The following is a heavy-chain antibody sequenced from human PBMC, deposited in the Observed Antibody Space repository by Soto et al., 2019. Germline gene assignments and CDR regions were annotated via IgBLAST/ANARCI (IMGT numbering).Heavy chain of an antibody. D-gene: IGHD1-26*01. J-gene: IGHJ6*02. CDR1: GFTFSSYA. Sequence: GALRLSCAASGFTFSSYAMSWVRQAPGKGLEWVSAISGSGGSTYYADSVKGRFTISRDNSKNTLYLQMNSLRAEDTAVYYCAKDLIVGANPYYYYGMDVWGQGTTVTVSS. CDR2: ISGSGGST. V-gene: IGHV3-23*01. CDR3: AKDLIVGANPYYYYGMDV.